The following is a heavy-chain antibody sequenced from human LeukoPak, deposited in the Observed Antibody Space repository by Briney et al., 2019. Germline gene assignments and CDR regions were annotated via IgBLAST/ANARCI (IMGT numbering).Heavy chain of an antibody. J-gene: IGHJ4*02. CDR1: GFTFSSYS. V-gene: IGHV3-21*01. D-gene: IGHD3-22*01. CDR2: ISSSSSNI. Sequence: GGSLRLSCAASGFTFSSYSMNWVRQAPGKGLEWVSSISSSSSNICYADSVKGRFTISRDNDKNSLYLQMNSLRAEDTAVYYCATKGATMIVSCVYWGQGTLVTVSS. CDR3: ATKGATMIVSCVY.